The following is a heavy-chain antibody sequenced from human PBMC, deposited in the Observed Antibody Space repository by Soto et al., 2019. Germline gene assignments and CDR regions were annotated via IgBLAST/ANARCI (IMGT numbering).Heavy chain of an antibody. V-gene: IGHV4-4*07. CDR3: ARDIAVAATGRWFDP. Sequence: SETLSLTCTVSGGSISNYYWSWIRQPAGKGLEWIGRMYTTGSTNYNPSLKSRVTMSLDTSKNQFSLKLSSVTAADTAVYYCARDIAVAATGRWFDPWGQGTLVTVSS. D-gene: IGHD6-19*01. CDR1: GGSISNYY. CDR2: MYTTGST. J-gene: IGHJ5*02.